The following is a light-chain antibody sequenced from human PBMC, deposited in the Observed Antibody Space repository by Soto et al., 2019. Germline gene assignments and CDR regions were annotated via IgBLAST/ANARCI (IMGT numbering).Light chain of an antibody. CDR1: SSDVGAYDR. V-gene: IGLV2-11*01. Sequence: QSALTQPRSVSGSPGQSVTISCTGTSSDVGAYDRVSWFQHHPGKAPKLMIYDVAKRPSGVPDRFAGSKSANTASLTISGLQAEEEADYYCFSYAGNSTWVFGGGTKVTVL. J-gene: IGLJ3*02. CDR2: DVA. CDR3: FSYAGNSTWV.